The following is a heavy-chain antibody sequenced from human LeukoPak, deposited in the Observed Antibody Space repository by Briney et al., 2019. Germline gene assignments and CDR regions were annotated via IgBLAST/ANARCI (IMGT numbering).Heavy chain of an antibody. CDR1: GFTFSSYS. CDR2: ISSSSSYI. V-gene: IGHV3-21*04. Sequence: PEGSLRLSCAASGFTFSSYSMNWVRQAPGKGLEWVSSISSSSSYIYYADSVKGRFTISRDNAKNSLYLQMNSLRAEDTAVCYCAISANGGNSFWNYWGQGTLVTVSS. D-gene: IGHD4-23*01. J-gene: IGHJ4*02. CDR3: AISANGGNSFWNY.